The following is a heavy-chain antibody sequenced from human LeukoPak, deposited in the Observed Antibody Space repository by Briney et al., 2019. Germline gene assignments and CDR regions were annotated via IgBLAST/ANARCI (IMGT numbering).Heavy chain of an antibody. CDR1: GGSLSGYY. Sequence: PSETLSLTCAVYGGSLSGYYWSWIRQPPGKGLEWIGEINHSGSTNYNPSLKSRVTISVDTSKNQFSLKLSSVTAADTAVYYWARLDYYDSSGYPYAFDIWGQGTMVTVSS. J-gene: IGHJ3*02. CDR2: INHSGST. D-gene: IGHD3-22*01. CDR3: ARLDYYDSSGYPYAFDI. V-gene: IGHV4-34*01.